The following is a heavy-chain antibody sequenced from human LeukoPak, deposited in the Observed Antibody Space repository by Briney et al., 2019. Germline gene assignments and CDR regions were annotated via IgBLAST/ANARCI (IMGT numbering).Heavy chain of an antibody. CDR3: AKDHYVSGRYDAFDI. J-gene: IGHJ3*02. V-gene: IGHV3-48*03. Sequence: PGGSLRLSCAASGFTFSSYEMNWVRQAPGKGLEWVSYISSSGFTIYYADSVKGRFTISRDNAKNTLYLQMNSLRAEDTAVYYCAKDHYVSGRYDAFDIWGQGTMVSVSS. CDR1: GFTFSSYE. D-gene: IGHD3-10*01. CDR2: ISSSGFTI.